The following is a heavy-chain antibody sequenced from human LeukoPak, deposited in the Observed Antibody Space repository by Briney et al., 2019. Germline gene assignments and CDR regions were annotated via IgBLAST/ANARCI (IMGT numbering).Heavy chain of an antibody. CDR2: ISSSGSTI. D-gene: IGHD3-22*01. V-gene: IGHV3-48*03. CDR1: GFSFSSYA. Sequence: GGSLRLSCAASGFSFSSYAMSWVRQAPGKGLEWVSYISSSGSTIYYADSVKGRFTISRDNAKNSLYLQMNSLRAEDTAVYYCARNHDSSGYADAPGYFDYWGQGTLVTVSS. J-gene: IGHJ4*02. CDR3: ARNHDSSGYADAPGYFDY.